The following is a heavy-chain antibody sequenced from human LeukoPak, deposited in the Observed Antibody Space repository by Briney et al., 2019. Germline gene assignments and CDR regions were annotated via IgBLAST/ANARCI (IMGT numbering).Heavy chain of an antibody. D-gene: IGHD2-2*01. CDR1: GGTFSSYA. V-gene: IGHV1-69*04. CDR3: ARGIVVVPAANDYYYYYGMDV. Sequence: SVKVSCKASGGTFSSYAISWVRQAPGQWLEWMGRIIPILGIANYAQKFQGRVTITADKSTSTAYMELSSLRSEDTAVYYCARGIVVVPAANDYYYYYGMDVWGQGTTVTVSS. J-gene: IGHJ6*02. CDR2: IIPILGIA.